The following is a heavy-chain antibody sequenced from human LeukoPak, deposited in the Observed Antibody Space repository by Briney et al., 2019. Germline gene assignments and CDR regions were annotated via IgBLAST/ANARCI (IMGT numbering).Heavy chain of an antibody. D-gene: IGHD7-27*01. CDR1: GGSITNYY. CDR3: ARFVTGDGAFDI. V-gene: IGHV4-59*08. Sequence: PSETLSLTCTVSGGSITNYYWSWIRQPPGKGLEWIGYIYYSGSTNYNPSLKSRVTLSVDTSKNQFSLELSSVTAADTAVYYCARFVTGDGAFDIWGQGTMVTVSS. J-gene: IGHJ3*02. CDR2: IYYSGST.